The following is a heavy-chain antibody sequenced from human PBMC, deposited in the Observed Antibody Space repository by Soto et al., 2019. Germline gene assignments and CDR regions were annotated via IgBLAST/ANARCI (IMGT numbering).Heavy chain of an antibody. CDR2: IYWDDDK. V-gene: IGHV2-5*02. CDR1: GFSLTTRGVG. J-gene: IGHJ5*02. D-gene: IGHD3-16*01. Sequence: QITLKESGPTLVKPTQTLTLTCTFSGFSLTTRGVGVGWIRQPPGKALECLALIYWDDDKRYSPSLQSRLSIIKDTSKNRVVLTMTNVDPVNTATYYCAHIPNYYQYDWFDPWGQGTLVSVSS. CDR3: AHIPNYYQYDWFDP.